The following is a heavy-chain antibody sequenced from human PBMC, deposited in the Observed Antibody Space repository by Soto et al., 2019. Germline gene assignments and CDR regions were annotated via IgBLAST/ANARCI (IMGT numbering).Heavy chain of an antibody. V-gene: IGHV3-23*01. D-gene: IGHD6-13*01. CDR3: AKVSGSSWFDPFES. CDR2: ISGGSD. CDR1: GLIFSRYA. J-gene: IGHJ4*02. Sequence: EVQLLESGGDLVQPGGSLRLSCVGSGLIFSRYAISWVRHAPGKGLEWVSTISGGSDDYADSVKGRFAIARDDFKNTVYLQMNSLRVEDTAIYYCAKVSGSSWFDPFESWGQGTLVTVSS.